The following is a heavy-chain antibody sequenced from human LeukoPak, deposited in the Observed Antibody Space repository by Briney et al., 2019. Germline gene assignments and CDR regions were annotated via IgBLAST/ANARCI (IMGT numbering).Heavy chain of an antibody. CDR2: ISSSGSTI. D-gene: IGHD3-22*01. CDR1: GFTFSSYE. J-gene: IGHJ3*02. Sequence: GGSLRLSCAASGFTFSSYEMNWVRQAPGKGLEWVSYISSSGSTIYYADSVKGRFTISRDNAKNSLYLQMNSLRAEDTAVYYCAKVLDYYDSSGLDAFDIWGQGTMVTVSS. CDR3: AKVLDYYDSSGLDAFDI. V-gene: IGHV3-48*03.